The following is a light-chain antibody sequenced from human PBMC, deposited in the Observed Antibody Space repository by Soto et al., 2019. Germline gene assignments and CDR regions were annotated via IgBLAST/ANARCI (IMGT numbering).Light chain of an antibody. CDR1: SSDVGGYNY. V-gene: IGLV2-8*01. J-gene: IGLJ3*02. CDR3: SSYAGSVWV. Sequence: QSVLTQPPSASGSPGQSVTISCTGTSSDVGGYNYVSWYQQHPGKAPKLMIYEVSKRPSGVPDRFSRYKSGNPASLTVSGLQAEDEADYYCSSYAGSVWVFGGGTKLTVL. CDR2: EVS.